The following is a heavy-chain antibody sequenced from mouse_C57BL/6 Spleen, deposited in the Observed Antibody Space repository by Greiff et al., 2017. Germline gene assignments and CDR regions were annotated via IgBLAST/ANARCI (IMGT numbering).Heavy chain of an antibody. V-gene: IGHV1-74*01. CDR2: IHPSDSDT. D-gene: IGHD2-4*01. CDR1: GYTFTSYW. Sequence: QVQLKQPGAELVKPGASVKVSCKASGYTFTSYWMHWVKQRPGQGLEWIGRIHPSDSDTNYNQKFKGKATLTVDKSSSTAYMQLSSLTSEDSAVYYCASIYYDYDTAGFAYWGQGTLVTVSA. J-gene: IGHJ3*01. CDR3: ASIYYDYDTAGFAY.